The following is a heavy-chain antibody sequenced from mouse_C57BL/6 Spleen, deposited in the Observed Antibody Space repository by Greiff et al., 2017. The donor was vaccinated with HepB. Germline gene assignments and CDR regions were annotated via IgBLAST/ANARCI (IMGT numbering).Heavy chain of an antibody. Sequence: EVQVVESGAGLVKPGGSLKLSCAASGFTFSSYAMSWVRQTPEKRLEWVAYISSGGDYIYYADTVKGRFTISRDNARNTQYLQMSSLKTQDTAMYYCTREKDYYGSSYLHWYFDVWGTGTTVTVSS. D-gene: IGHD1-1*01. CDR1: GFTFSSYA. J-gene: IGHJ1*03. V-gene: IGHV5-9-1*02. CDR2: ISSGGDYI. CDR3: TREKDYYGSSYLHWYFDV.